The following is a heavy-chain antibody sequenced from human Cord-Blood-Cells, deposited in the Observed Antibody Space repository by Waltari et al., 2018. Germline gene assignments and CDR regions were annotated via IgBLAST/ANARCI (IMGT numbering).Heavy chain of an antibody. Sequence: QVQLQQWGAGLLKPSETLSLTCAVYGGSFSGYYWSWIRQPPGKGLEWIGEINHGGSTNNSPSLKSRVTISVDTSKNQFSLELSSVTAADTAVYYCASTKWELLLWGQGTLVTVSS. V-gene: IGHV4-34*01. D-gene: IGHD1-26*01. CDR3: ASTKWELLL. CDR2: INHGGST. J-gene: IGHJ4*02. CDR1: GGSFSGYY.